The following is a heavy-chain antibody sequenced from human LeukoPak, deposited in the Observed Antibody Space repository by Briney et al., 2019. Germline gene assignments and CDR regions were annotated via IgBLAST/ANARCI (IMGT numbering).Heavy chain of an antibody. Sequence: GGSLRLSCAASGFTFSSYRMNWVRQAPGKGLEWVANIKQDGSEKYYVGSVKGRFTISRDNAKNSLYLQMNGLRAEDTAVYYCARVATMISGYFDYWGQGTLVTVSS. V-gene: IGHV3-7*01. D-gene: IGHD3/OR15-3a*01. CDR1: GFTFSSYR. CDR3: ARVATMISGYFDY. J-gene: IGHJ4*02. CDR2: IKQDGSEK.